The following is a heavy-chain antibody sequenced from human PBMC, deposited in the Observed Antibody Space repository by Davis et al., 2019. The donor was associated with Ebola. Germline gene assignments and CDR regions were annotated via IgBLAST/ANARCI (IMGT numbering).Heavy chain of an antibody. J-gene: IGHJ6*02. CDR2: IRSKANSYAT. CDR1: GFTFSGSA. Sequence: GESLKISCAASGFTFSGSAMHWVRQASGKGLEWVGRIRSKANSYATAYAASVEGRFTISRDDSKNTAYLQVNSLKTEDTAVYYCTRGAPYFMDVWGQGTTVTVSS. V-gene: IGHV3-73*01. D-gene: IGHD2/OR15-2a*01. CDR3: TRGAPYFMDV.